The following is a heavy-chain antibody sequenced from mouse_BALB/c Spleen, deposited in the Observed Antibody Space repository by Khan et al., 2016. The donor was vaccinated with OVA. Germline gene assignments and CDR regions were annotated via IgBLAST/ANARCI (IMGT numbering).Heavy chain of an antibody. Sequence: QVQLQQSGGDLMKPGASVKISCTATGYTFSSYWIEWVKQRPGHGLEWIGQIFPGSVRTTYNEKIKGKATFTADTSSNTAYMQLSSLTSEDSAVYYGARGGYGGFAYWGQGTLVTVSA. CDR2: IFPGSVRT. V-gene: IGHV1-9*01. CDR3: ARGGYGGFAY. CDR1: GYTFSSYW. J-gene: IGHJ3*01. D-gene: IGHD2-2*01.